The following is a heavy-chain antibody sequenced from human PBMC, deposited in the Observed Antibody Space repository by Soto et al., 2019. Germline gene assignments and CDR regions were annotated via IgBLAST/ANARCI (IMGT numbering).Heavy chain of an antibody. CDR3: ARGEHYYDSSGYHLGY. CDR2: INPNSGGT. V-gene: IGHV1-2*04. Sequence: ASVKVSCKASGYTFTGYYMHWVRQAPGQGLEWMGWINPNSGGTNYAQKFQGWVTMTRDTSISTAYMELSRLRSDDTAVYYCARGEHYYDSSGYHLGYWGQGTLVTVSS. J-gene: IGHJ4*02. CDR1: GYTFTGYY. D-gene: IGHD3-22*01.